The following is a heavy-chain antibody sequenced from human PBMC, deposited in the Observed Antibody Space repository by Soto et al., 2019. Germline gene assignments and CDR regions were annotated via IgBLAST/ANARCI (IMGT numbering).Heavy chain of an antibody. CDR1: GGTFSSYA. CDR2: IIPIFGTA. V-gene: IGHV1-69*13. J-gene: IGHJ4*02. CDR3: ARDVAYYGDYSDY. D-gene: IGHD4-17*01. Sequence: GASVKVSCKASGGTFSSYAISWVRQAPGQGLEWMGGIIPIFGTANYAQKFQGRVTITADESTSTAYMELSSLRSEDTAVYYCARDVAYYGDYSDYWGQGTLVTVSS.